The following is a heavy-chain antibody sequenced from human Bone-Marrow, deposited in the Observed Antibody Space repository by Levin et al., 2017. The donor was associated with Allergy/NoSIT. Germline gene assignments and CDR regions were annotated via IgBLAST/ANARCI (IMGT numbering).Heavy chain of an antibody. CDR2: IKSKTDGGTT. CDR1: GFTFSNAW. CDR3: TTDRRDIAVAGTYYYGMDV. D-gene: IGHD6-19*01. J-gene: IGHJ6*02. V-gene: IGHV3-15*07. Sequence: GESLKISCAASGFTFSNAWMNWVRQAPGKGLEWVGRIKSKTDGGTTDYAAPVKGRFTISRDDSKNTLYLQMNSLKTEDTAVYYCTTDRRDIAVAGTYYYGMDVWGQGTTVTVSS.